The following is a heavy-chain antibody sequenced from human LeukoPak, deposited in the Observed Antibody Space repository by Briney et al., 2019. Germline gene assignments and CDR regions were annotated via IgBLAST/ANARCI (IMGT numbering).Heavy chain of an antibody. Sequence: PSETLSLTCAVYGGSFSGYYWSWIRQPPGKGLEWIGEINHSGSTNYNPSLKSRVTISVDTSKNQFSLKLSSVTAADTAVYYCARAPPYCSSTSCSDPYYYYGMDVWGQGTTVTVSS. CDR2: INHSGST. J-gene: IGHJ6*02. V-gene: IGHV4-34*01. CDR3: ARAPPYCSSTSCSDPYYYYGMDV. D-gene: IGHD2-2*01. CDR1: GGSFSGYY.